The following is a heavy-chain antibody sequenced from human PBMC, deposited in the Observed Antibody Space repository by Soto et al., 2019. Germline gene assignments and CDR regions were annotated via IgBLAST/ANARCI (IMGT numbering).Heavy chain of an antibody. Sequence: QLQLQESGSGLVKPSQTLSLTCAVSGGSISSGGYSWSWIRQPPGKGLEWIGYIYHSGSTYYNPSLKRRVTISVDRPKPQFSLKLSSVNAADTAVYYCARGTHIVATMSYFDYWGQGTLVTVSS. CDR1: GGSISSGGYS. D-gene: IGHD5-12*01. V-gene: IGHV4-30-2*01. CDR3: ARGTHIVATMSYFDY. J-gene: IGHJ4*02. CDR2: IYHSGST.